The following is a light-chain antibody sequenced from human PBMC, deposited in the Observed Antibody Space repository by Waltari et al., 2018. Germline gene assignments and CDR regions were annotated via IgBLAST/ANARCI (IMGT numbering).Light chain of an antibody. CDR3: QQYGSSWWT. CDR1: QSVSSSY. J-gene: IGKJ1*01. CDR2: GAS. V-gene: IGKV3-20*01. Sequence: EIVLTQSPGTLSLSPGERATLSCRASQSVSSSYLAWYQQKPGQAPRLLIYGASSRATGIPGRFSGSGSGTDFTLTISRLEPEDVAVYYCQQYGSSWWTFGQGTKVEIK.